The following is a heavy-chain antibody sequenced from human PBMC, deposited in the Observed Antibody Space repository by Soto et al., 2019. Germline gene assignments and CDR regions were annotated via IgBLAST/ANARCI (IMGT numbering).Heavy chain of an antibody. J-gene: IGHJ5*02. CDR1: GFSLSNARMG. D-gene: IGHD2-21*02. V-gene: IGHV2-26*01. CDR3: AIGGDSVPPSNWFDP. Sequence: QVTLKESGPVLVKPTETLTLTCTVSGFSLSNARMGVSWIRQPPGKALEWLAHIFSNDEKSYSTSLKSRLTISKDTSKSQVVLTMTNIDPVDTATYYCAIGGDSVPPSNWFDPWGQGTLVTVSS. CDR2: IFSNDEK.